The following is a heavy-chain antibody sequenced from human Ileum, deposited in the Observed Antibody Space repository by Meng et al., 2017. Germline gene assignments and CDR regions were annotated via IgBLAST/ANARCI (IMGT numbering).Heavy chain of an antibody. Sequence: GKFKGSGPGRCNPSGPLSLTSAGSGDSISSGGGWSWVRQPPGKGLEWIGQIYQSGSTNYNPSLKSRVTISIDRSENQLSLKLGSVTAADTAVYYCARHIVGPTPGMEYWGQGTLVTVSS. CDR1: GDSISSGGG. V-gene: IGHV4-4*02. CDR2: IYQSGST. J-gene: IGHJ4*02. CDR3: ARHIVGPTPGMEY. D-gene: IGHD1-26*01.